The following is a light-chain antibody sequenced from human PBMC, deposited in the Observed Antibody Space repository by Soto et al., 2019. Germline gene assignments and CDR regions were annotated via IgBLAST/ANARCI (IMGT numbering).Light chain of an antibody. CDR1: QTVLSTSNSKNY. CDR2: WAS. J-gene: IGKJ4*01. CDR3: QQYYSDLPFT. V-gene: IGKV4-1*01. Sequence: DIVMTQSPDSLAVSLGERATINCKSSQTVLSTSNSKNYVAWFQQRPGQPPKLLIYWASTRESGVPDRFSGSGSGTDFTLTISSLQAEDVAVYYCQQYYSDLPFTFGGGTRVE.